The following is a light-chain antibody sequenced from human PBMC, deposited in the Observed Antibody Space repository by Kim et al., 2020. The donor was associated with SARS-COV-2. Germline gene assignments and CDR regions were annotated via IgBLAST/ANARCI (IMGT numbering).Light chain of an antibody. V-gene: IGLV2-14*03. Sequence: GKAITISCTRTSSDVDGYNYVSWYQQHPGKTTKIMINDVSSRPTGVSNRFSGTKSGNTATLTISRLKAEDEADYYCSSYTSSSTPVFGGGSQLTVL. CDR1: SSDVDGYNY. CDR3: SSYTSSSTPV. J-gene: IGLJ2*01. CDR2: DVS.